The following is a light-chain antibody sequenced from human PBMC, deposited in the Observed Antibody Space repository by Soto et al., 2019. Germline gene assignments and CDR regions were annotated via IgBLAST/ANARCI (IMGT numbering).Light chain of an antibody. J-gene: IGLJ2*01. CDR2: DVS. CDR1: SSDVGGYNY. Sequence: QSALTQPASVSGSPGQSITISCTGNSSDVGGYNYVSWYQQHPGKAPKLMIYDVSNRPSGVSNRFSGSKSGNTASLTISWLQAEDEADYYCSSYTSSSTYVVFGGGTKLTVL. V-gene: IGLV2-14*01. CDR3: SSYTSSSTYVV.